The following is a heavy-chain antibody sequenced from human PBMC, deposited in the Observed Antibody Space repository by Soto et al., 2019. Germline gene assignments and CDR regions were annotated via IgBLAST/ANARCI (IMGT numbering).Heavy chain of an antibody. CDR2: INHSGST. J-gene: IGHJ4*02. D-gene: IGHD3-3*01. CDR1: GGSFSGYY. V-gene: IGHV4-34*01. CDR3: ARGAGDYDFAQNFDY. Sequence: SGTLSLTCAVYGGSFSGYYWGWIRQPPGKGLEWIGEINHSGSTNYNPSLKSRVTISVDTSKNQFSLKLSSVTAADTAVYYCARGAGDYDFAQNFDYWGQGTLVTVSS.